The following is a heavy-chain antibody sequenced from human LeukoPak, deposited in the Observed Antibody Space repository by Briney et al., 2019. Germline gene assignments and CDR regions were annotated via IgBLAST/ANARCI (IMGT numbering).Heavy chain of an antibody. V-gene: IGHV5-51*01. J-gene: IGHJ4*02. Sequence: GESLKISCKGSGNSFTTYWITWVRQMPGKGLEWMGIIYPGDSDSRYSPSFQGQVTTSADKSISTAYLQWSSLKASDTAMYYCARQGYTYGYDSWGQGTLVTVSS. CDR1: GNSFTTYW. CDR2: IYPGDSDS. CDR3: ARQGYTYGYDS. D-gene: IGHD5-18*01.